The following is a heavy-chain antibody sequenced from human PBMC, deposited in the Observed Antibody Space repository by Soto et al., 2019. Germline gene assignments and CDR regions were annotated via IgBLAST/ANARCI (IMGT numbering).Heavy chain of an antibody. CDR2: ILNDGGDK. Sequence: QVQLVESGGGVVQPGRSLRLSCAASGFTFSNYGMHWVRQAPGKGLEWLAVILNDGGDKNYGDSGKGRFTISRDNSKNTLYLQINSLRVEDTAVYYCARDDDRPDNGLDMWGQGTMVTVSS. D-gene: IGHD2-8*01. J-gene: IGHJ3*02. CDR1: GFTFSNYG. V-gene: IGHV3-30*19. CDR3: ARDDDRPDNGLDM.